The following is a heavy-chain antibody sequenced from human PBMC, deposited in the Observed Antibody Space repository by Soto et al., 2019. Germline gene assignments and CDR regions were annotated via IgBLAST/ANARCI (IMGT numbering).Heavy chain of an antibody. J-gene: IGHJ3*02. CDR1: GFTFSSYA. D-gene: IGHD2-15*01. V-gene: IGHV3-23*01. Sequence: PGGSLRLSCAASGFTFSSYAMSWVRQAPGKGLEWVSAISGSGGSTYYADSVKGRFTIYRDNSKTTLYLQMNSLRAEDTAVYYCAKLVRYRSGGSCYHAAAFDIWGQWTMVTVSS. CDR2: ISGSGGST. CDR3: AKLVRYRSGGSCYHAAAFDI.